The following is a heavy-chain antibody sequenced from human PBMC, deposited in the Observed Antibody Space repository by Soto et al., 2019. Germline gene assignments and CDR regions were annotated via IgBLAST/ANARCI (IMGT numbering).Heavy chain of an antibody. CDR2: ISGSGGST. Sequence: GGSLRLSCAASGFTFSSYAMSWVRQAPGKGLEWVSAISGSGGSTYYADSVKGRFTISRDNSKNTLYLQMNSLRAEDTAVYYCAKAYDYYDSSGYPDAFDIWGQGTMVTVSS. J-gene: IGHJ3*02. CDR3: AKAYDYYDSSGYPDAFDI. D-gene: IGHD3-22*01. CDR1: GFTFSSYA. V-gene: IGHV3-23*01.